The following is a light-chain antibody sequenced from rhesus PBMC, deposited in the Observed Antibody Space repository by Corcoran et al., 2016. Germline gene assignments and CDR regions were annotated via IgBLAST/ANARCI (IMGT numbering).Light chain of an antibody. CDR2: YSN. J-gene: IGKJ4*01. V-gene: IGKV1-32*01. Sequence: IQMTQSPSSLSASVGDRVTITCRSSQAISDSLNWFQQKPGKAPKLLIYYSNRLESGVPSRYSGSGSGTDFTLTISSLPPEDFATYYCQKYHSLPLTFGGGAKVDIK. CDR1: QAISDS. CDR3: QKYHSLPLT.